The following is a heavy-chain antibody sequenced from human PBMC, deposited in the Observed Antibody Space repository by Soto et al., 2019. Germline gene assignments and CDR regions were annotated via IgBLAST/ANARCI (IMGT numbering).Heavy chain of an antibody. CDR3: ALLDYDSSGYYYSGTSYFDY. CDR2: IYYSGST. Sequence: PSETLSLTCTVSGGSISSYYWSWIRQPPGKGLELIGYIYYSGSTNYNPSLKSRVTISVDTSKNQFSLKLSSVTAADTAVYYCALLDYDSSGYYYSGTSYFDYWGQGTLVTVSS. CDR1: GGSISSYY. J-gene: IGHJ4*02. D-gene: IGHD3-22*01. V-gene: IGHV4-59*08.